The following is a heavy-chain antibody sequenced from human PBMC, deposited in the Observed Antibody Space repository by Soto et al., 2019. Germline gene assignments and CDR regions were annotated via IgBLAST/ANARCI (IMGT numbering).Heavy chain of an antibody. CDR3: ATDHQWLGDYHYGMDV. D-gene: IGHD6-19*01. J-gene: IGHJ6*02. V-gene: IGHV1-24*01. Sequence: ASVKVSCKVSGYTLIELSMHWVRQAPGKGLEWMGRFDPENGERIYAQKFQGRVTMTEDTSTDTAYMELSSLRSEDTAVYYCATDHQWLGDYHYGMDVWGQGTTVTVPS. CDR1: GYTLIELS. CDR2: FDPENGER.